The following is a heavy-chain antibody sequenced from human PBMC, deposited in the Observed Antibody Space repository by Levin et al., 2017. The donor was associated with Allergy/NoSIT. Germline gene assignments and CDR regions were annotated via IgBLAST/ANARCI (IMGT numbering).Heavy chain of an antibody. V-gene: IGHV4-59*01. J-gene: IGHJ4*02. CDR2: IYYSGST. CDR3: ARARVGYDILTGYYRAWAAPYYFDY. Sequence: SETLSLTCTVSGGSISSYYWSWIRQPPGKGLEWIGYIYYSGSTNYNPSLKSRVTISVDTSKNQFSLKLSSVTAADTAVYYCARARVGYDILTGYYRAWAAPYYFDYWGQGTLVTVSS. CDR1: GGSISSYY. D-gene: IGHD3-9*01.